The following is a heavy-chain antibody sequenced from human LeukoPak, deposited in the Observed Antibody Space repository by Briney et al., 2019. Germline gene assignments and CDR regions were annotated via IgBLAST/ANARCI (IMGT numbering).Heavy chain of an antibody. J-gene: IGHJ4*02. V-gene: IGHV3-15*05. D-gene: IGHD1-26*01. CDR2: IKSKTDGGTT. CDR3: ARLVGARGY. Sequence: GGSLRLSCAASGFTFSNAWMSWVRQAPGKGLEWVGRIKSKTDGGTTDYAAPVKGRFTISRDDSKNTLYLQMNSLRAEDTAVYYCARLVGARGYWGQGTLVTVSS. CDR1: GFTFSNAW.